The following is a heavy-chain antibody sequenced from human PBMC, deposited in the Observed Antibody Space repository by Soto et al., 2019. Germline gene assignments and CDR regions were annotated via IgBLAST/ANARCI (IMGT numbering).Heavy chain of an antibody. D-gene: IGHD2-15*01. J-gene: IGHJ5*02. CDR2: IYYSGST. CDR3: ARAAATPSWFDP. Sequence: QVQLQESGPGLVKPSESLSLTCTVSGGSISSYYWSWIRQPRGKGLEWIGYIYYSGSTNYNPSLKSRVTISVDTSKNQFSLKLSSVTAADTAVYYCARAAATPSWFDPWGQGTLVTVSS. CDR1: GGSISSYY. V-gene: IGHV4-59*01.